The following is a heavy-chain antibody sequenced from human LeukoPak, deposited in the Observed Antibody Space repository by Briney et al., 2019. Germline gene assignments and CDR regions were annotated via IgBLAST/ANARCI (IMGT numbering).Heavy chain of an antibody. Sequence: ASVKVSCKASGYTFTSYGISWVRQAPGQGLEWMGWISAYNGNTNYAQKLQGRVTMTTDTSTSTAYMELRSLRADDTAVYYCARTSSSQDFLEVYYKDGRGKGATVTVSS. CDR2: ISAYNGNT. J-gene: IGHJ6*03. CDR1: GYTFTSYG. V-gene: IGHV1-18*01. CDR3: ARTSSSQDFLEVYYKDG. D-gene: IGHD6-6*01.